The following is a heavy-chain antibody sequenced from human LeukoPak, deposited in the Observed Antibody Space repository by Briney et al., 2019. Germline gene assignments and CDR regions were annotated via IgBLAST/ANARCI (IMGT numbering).Heavy chain of an antibody. Sequence: PGGSLRLPCAASGFTFADYAMHWVRQAPGKGLEWVSFISGDAATTYYADSVKGRFIISRDNSRSALYLEMNNLRLDDVALYYCTKDIMYYYDFKSGYFDIWGQGTLVTVSS. CDR1: GFTFADYA. CDR2: ISGDAATT. J-gene: IGHJ4*02. V-gene: IGHV3-43*02. CDR3: TKDIMYYYDFKSGYFDI. D-gene: IGHD3-22*01.